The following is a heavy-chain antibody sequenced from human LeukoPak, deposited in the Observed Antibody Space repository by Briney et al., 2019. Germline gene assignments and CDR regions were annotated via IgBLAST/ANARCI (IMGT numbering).Heavy chain of an antibody. CDR3: ARQFATASADTRGYFDF. V-gene: IGHV4-39*01. J-gene: IGHJ4*02. CDR1: GASISSSNDY. CDR2: ITYDGSA. Sequence: SETLSLTCSVSGASISSSNDYWGWIRQAPGKGLEWIGSITYDGSAHYNPFLMSRATILVDTSKNQFSLKLSSVTAADAAMYYCARQFATASADTRGYFDFWGQGTVVTVSS. D-gene: IGHD2-2*01.